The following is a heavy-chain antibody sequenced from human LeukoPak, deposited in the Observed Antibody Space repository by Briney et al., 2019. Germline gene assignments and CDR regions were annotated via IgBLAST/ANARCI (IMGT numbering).Heavy chain of an antibody. CDR1: GGTFSSYA. D-gene: IGHD1-26*01. CDR3: ARGATVSFYYYGMDV. J-gene: IGHJ6*02. V-gene: IGHV1-2*02. CDR2: INPNSGGT. Sequence: GASVKFSCKASGGTFSSYAISWVRRAPGQGLEWMGWINPNSGGTNYAQKFQGRVTMTRDTSISTAYMELSRLRSDDTAVYYCARGATVSFYYYGMDVWGQGTTVTVSS.